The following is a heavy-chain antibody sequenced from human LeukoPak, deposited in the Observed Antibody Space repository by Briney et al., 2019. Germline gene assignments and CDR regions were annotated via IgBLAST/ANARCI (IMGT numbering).Heavy chain of an antibody. D-gene: IGHD5-18*01. CDR1: GDSVSSNSAT. Sequence: SQTLSLTCAISGDSVSSNSATWNWIRQSPSRGLEWLGRTYYRSKWYKYYAVSVKGRITINPDTSKNQFSLQLNSVTAADTAVYYCARVTAMAHYGMDVWGQGTTVTVSS. V-gene: IGHV6-1*01. J-gene: IGHJ6*02. CDR3: ARVTAMAHYGMDV. CDR2: TYYRSKWYK.